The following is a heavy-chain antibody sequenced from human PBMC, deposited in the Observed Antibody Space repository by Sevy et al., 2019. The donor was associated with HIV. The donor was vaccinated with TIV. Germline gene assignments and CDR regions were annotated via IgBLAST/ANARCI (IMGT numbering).Heavy chain of an antibody. CDR3: AKDRERVQLWWDY. CDR2: IRDRDGSK. J-gene: IGHJ4*02. CDR1: GFTFGNYA. D-gene: IGHD2-21*01. Sequence: GGSLRLSCAASGFTFGNYAMSWVHQAPGKGLEWVSSIRDRDGSKYYGDSVKGRFTISRDNSRNTLYLQMNSLRAEDTAIYYCAKDRERVQLWWDYWGQGSLVTVSS. V-gene: IGHV3-23*01.